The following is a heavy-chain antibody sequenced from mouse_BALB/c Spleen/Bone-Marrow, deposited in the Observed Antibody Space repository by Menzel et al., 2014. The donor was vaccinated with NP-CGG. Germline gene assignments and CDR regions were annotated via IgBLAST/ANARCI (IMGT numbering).Heavy chain of an antibody. Sequence: VQLQQSGAELVRPGTLVKISCKASGYAFTNYWLDWVKRSPGHGLEWIGDIYPGSGNTYFNEKFKGKATLTADKSSSTAYMQLSSLTSEDSAVYFCARPQFISGRYYAMDYWGQGTSVTVSS. CDR1: GYAFTNYW. CDR2: IYPGSGNT. V-gene: IGHV1-63*01. D-gene: IGHD1-2*01. J-gene: IGHJ4*01. CDR3: ARPQFISGRYYAMDY.